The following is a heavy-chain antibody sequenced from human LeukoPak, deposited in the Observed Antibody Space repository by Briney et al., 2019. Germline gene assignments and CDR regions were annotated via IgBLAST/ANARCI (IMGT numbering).Heavy chain of an antibody. D-gene: IGHD3-10*01. J-gene: IGHJ4*02. CDR2: ISGSGAST. CDR3: AKETNMVRGAY. CDR1: GFTFSSYA. V-gene: IGHV3-23*01. Sequence: GGSLRLSCAASGFTFSSYAMSCVRQAPGKGREGVSAISGSGASTYYADSVKGRFTISRDNSKHTLYLQMNSLRAEHTAVYYCAKETNMVRGAYWGQGTLVTVSS.